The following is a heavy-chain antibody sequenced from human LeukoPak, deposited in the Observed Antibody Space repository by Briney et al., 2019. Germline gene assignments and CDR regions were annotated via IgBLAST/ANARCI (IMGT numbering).Heavy chain of an antibody. J-gene: IGHJ4*02. Sequence: GASVKVSCKASGYTFTSYGISWVRQAPGQGLEWMGWISAYNGNTNYAQKLQGRVTMTTDTSTSTAYMELRSLRSDDTAVYYCATEYDILTGLDPSGREEPYYFDYWGQGALVTVSS. CDR3: ATEYDILTGLDPSGREEPYYFDY. D-gene: IGHD3-9*01. CDR1: GYTFTSYG. CDR2: ISAYNGNT. V-gene: IGHV1-18*01.